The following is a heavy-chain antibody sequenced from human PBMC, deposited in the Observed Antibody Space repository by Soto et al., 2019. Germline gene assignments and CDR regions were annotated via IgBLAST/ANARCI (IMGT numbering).Heavy chain of an antibody. Sequence: HPGGSLRLSCAASGFTFSSSGMHWVRQGPGKGLEWVAFISYDGSNYYYADSVKGRFTISRDKSKNTLYLQMNSLRAEDTAVYYCAKDKIESAGSPYYFDYWGQGTLVTVSS. V-gene: IGHV3-30*18. J-gene: IGHJ4*02. CDR1: GFTFSSSG. CDR2: ISYDGSNY. D-gene: IGHD6-13*01. CDR3: AKDKIESAGSPYYFDY.